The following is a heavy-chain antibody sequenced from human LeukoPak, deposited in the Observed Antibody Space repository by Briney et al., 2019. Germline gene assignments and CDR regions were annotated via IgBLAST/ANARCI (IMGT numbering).Heavy chain of an antibody. V-gene: IGHV4-34*01. CDR3: ARGAWATRLGS. J-gene: IGHJ4*02. CDR1: GESLNSYY. D-gene: IGHD2-15*01. Sequence: KPSETLSLTCAVYGESLNSYYRSWVRQPPGEGPEWIGEIYESGTTEYNPSLKSRVTISMVPSKQQFSLSLSSVTAADTAVYYCARGAWATRLGSWGLGTPVIVSS. CDR2: IYESGTT.